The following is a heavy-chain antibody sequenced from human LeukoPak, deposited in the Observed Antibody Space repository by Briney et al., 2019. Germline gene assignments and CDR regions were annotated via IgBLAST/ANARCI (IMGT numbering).Heavy chain of an antibody. CDR3: AKDRAGFCSGGSCYTTFDP. D-gene: IGHD2-15*01. J-gene: IGHJ5*02. V-gene: IGHV4-31*03. Sequence: SSQTLSLTCTVSGGSIRSGGYYWTWIRQHPGKGLEWIGYIYYSGSTYYNPSLKSRVTISMDTSKSQFSLMLSFVTAADTAVYYCAKDRAGFCSGGSCYTTFDPWGQGTLVTVSS. CDR1: GGSIRSGGYY. CDR2: IYYSGST.